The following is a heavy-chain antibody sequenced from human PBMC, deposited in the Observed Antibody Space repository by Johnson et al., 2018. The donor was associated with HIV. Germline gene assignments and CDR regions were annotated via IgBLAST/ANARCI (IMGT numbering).Heavy chain of an antibody. CDR1: GFTFSGYW. J-gene: IGHJ3*02. D-gene: IGHD4-17*01. V-gene: IGHV3-7*02. CDR3: ARGRKTVTTVRPSAFDI. CDR2: IKQDGSQK. Sequence: VQLVESGGGLVQPGGSLRLSCAASGFTFSGYWMSWVRQAPGKGLEWVANIKQDGSQKDYVDSVKGRFTISRDNAKNSVYLQMNSLRAEDTAVDYCARGRKTVTTVRPSAFDIWGQGTMVTVSS.